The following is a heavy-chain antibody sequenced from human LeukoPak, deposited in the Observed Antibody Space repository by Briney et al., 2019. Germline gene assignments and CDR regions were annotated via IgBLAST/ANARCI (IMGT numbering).Heavy chain of an antibody. D-gene: IGHD2-2*01. CDR2: IKQDGSEK. J-gene: IGHJ3*02. Sequence: GGSLRLSCAASGFTFSSYWMSWVRQAPGKGLEWVANIKQDGSEKYYVDSVKGRFTISRDNAKNSLYLQMNSLRAEDTAVYFCARGQDCSSATCFGSYAFDIWGQGTVVTVSS. CDR3: ARGQDCSSATCFGSYAFDI. CDR1: GFTFSSYW. V-gene: IGHV3-7*01.